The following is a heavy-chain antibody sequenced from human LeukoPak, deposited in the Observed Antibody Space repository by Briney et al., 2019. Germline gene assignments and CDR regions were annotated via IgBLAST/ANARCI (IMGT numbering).Heavy chain of an antibody. CDR2: INPSGGST. CDR1: GYTFTIYY. Sequence: PSVKVSCKASGYTFTIYYMHWVRQAPAQGLEWMGIINPSGGSTSYAQKFQGRVTMTRDTSTSTNYMELSSLRSEDTAVYYCARDQRKAFDSWGQGTMVTVSS. V-gene: IGHV1-46*01. CDR3: ARDQRKAFDS. D-gene: IGHD1-14*01. J-gene: IGHJ3*02.